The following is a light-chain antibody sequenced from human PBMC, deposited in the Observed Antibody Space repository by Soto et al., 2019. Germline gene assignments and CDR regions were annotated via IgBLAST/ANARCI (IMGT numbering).Light chain of an antibody. CDR2: AAS. CDR3: QQLNSYPRT. CDR1: EGISSY. Sequence: DIQLTQSPSFLSASVGDRVTITCRASEGISSYLAWYQQKPGKAPKLLIYAASTLQSVVTSRFSGSGSGTEFILTISSLQPEDFATYYCQQLNSYPRTFGGGTKVDIK. J-gene: IGKJ4*01. V-gene: IGKV1-9*01.